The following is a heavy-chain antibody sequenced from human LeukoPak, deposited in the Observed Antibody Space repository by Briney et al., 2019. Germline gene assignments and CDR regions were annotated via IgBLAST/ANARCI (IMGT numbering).Heavy chain of an antibody. CDR1: GFPISSFW. Sequence: GGSLRLSCAASGFPISSFWMHWVLQVPGKGLLLVSRNKGDGTSSSYADSVKGRFTISRDNAKNTIYLQLNSMRVDDTAVYYCMRDWRYYGMDVWGQGTTVTVSS. V-gene: IGHV3-74*01. CDR3: MRDWRYYGMDV. D-gene: IGHD1-1*01. J-gene: IGHJ6*02. CDR2: NKGDGTSS.